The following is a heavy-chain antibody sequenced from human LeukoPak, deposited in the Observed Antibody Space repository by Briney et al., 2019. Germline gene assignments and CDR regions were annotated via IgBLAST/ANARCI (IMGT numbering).Heavy chain of an antibody. V-gene: IGHV3-23*01. J-gene: IGHJ4*02. Sequence: GGSLRLSCAASEFTFDNYAMSWVRQAPGKGLEWVSVISDSGYYSYYADSVKGRFTVSRDNSKTTLYLQMNSLRADDTAVYYCAKGGPTGSNYFDFWGQGTLVTVSS. CDR2: ISDSGYYS. CDR1: EFTFDNYA. D-gene: IGHD1-26*01. CDR3: AKGGPTGSNYFDF.